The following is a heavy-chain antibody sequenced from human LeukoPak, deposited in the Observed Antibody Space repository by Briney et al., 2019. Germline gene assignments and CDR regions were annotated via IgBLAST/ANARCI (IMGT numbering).Heavy chain of an antibody. V-gene: IGHV4-30-4*08. CDR1: GGSISSGDYY. CDR3: AREGGSYLIDY. D-gene: IGHD1-26*01. Sequence: SQTLSLTCTVSGGSISSGDYYWSWIRQPPGKGLEWIGYICYSGSTYYNPSLKSRVTISVDTSKNQFSLKLSSVTAADTAVYYCAREGGSYLIDYWGQGTLVTVSS. CDR2: ICYSGST. J-gene: IGHJ4*02.